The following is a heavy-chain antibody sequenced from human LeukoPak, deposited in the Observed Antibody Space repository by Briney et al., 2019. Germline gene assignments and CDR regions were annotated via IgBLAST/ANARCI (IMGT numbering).Heavy chain of an antibody. CDR3: ARYLSESWFDP. CDR2: ISSSGSTI. J-gene: IGHJ5*02. V-gene: IGHV3-48*03. CDR1: GFTFSSYE. Sequence: GGSLRLSCAASGFTFSSYEMNWVRQAPGKGLEWVSYISSSGSTIYYADSVKGRFTISRDNAKNSLYLQMNSLRAEDTAVYYCARYLSESWFDPWGQGTLVTVSS.